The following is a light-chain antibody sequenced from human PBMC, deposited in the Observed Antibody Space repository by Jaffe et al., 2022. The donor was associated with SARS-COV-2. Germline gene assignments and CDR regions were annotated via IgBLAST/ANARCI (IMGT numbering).Light chain of an antibody. J-gene: IGKJ2*01. CDR1: QSVSNT. Sequence: EIVMTQSPATLSVSPGERATLSCRASQSVSNTLAWYQQKPGQAPRLLIYGASTRATGIPARFSGSGSGTEFTLTISSLQSEDFAVYYCQQYNNWYTFGQGTKLEIK. CDR2: GAS. CDR3: QQYNNWYT. V-gene: IGKV3-15*01.